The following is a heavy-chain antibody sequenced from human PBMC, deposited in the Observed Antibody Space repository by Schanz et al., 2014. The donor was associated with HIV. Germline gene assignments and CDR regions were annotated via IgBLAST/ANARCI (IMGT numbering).Heavy chain of an antibody. CDR1: GFTFSSHG. Sequence: QVQLVESGGGVVQPGRSLRLSCAASGFTFSSHGMHWVRQAPGKGLEWVAVISYDGSNKYYADSVKGRFTISRDNSKNTLYLQMNSLRAEDTAVYYCAKDLVTMAHYYYYYGMDVWGQGTTVTVSS. CDR2: ISYDGSNK. D-gene: IGHD3-10*01. J-gene: IGHJ6*02. CDR3: AKDLVTMAHYYYYYGMDV. V-gene: IGHV3-30*18.